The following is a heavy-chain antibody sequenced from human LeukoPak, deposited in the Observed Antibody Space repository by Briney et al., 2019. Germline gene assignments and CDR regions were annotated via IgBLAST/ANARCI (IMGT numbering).Heavy chain of an antibody. Sequence: GGSLRLSCAASGFTFSSYAMSWVRQAPGKGLEWVSAISGSGGSTYYADSVKGRFTISRDNSKNTLYLQMNSLRAEDTAVYYCAKRQSVSTVTIKRFDYWGQGTLVTVSS. D-gene: IGHD4-17*01. J-gene: IGHJ4*02. CDR2: ISGSGGST. CDR3: AKRQSVSTVTIKRFDY. V-gene: IGHV3-23*01. CDR1: GFTFSSYA.